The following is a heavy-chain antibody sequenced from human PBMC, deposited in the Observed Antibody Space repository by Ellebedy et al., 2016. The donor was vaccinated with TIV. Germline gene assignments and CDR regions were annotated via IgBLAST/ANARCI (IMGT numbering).Heavy chain of an antibody. J-gene: IGHJ4*02. D-gene: IGHD2-8*01. Sequence: GGSLRLSCAASGFTFSSYSMNWVRQAPGKGLEWVSYISSSSTIYYADSVKGRFAISRDNAKNSLYLQMNSLRAEDTAVYYCAREMVYAISYYFDYWGQGTLVTVSS. CDR2: ISSSSTI. CDR3: AREMVYAISYYFDY. CDR1: GFTFSSYS. V-gene: IGHV3-48*01.